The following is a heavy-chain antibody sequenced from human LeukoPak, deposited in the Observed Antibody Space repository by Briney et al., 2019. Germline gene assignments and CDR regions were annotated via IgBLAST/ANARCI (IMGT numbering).Heavy chain of an antibody. Sequence: SVKVSCKASGYTFTSYGISWVRQAPGQGLEWMGVIIPIFRTANYAQKFQGRVTITADESTSTAYMELSSLRSEDTAVYYCARSYYSDSSGYSFWFDPWGQGTLVTVSS. CDR3: ARSYYSDSSGYSFWFDP. CDR2: IIPIFRTA. D-gene: IGHD3-22*01. V-gene: IGHV1-69*13. CDR1: GYTFTSYG. J-gene: IGHJ5*02.